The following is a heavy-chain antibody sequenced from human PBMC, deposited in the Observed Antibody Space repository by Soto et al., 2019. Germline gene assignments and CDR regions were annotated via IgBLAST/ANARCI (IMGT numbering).Heavy chain of an antibody. D-gene: IGHD4-17*01. CDR3: ARTTVTTGGIWYDAFDI. CDR2: IYYSGST. J-gene: IGHJ3*02. V-gene: IGHV4-39*01. Sequence: QLQLQESGPGLVKPSETLSLTCTVSGGSISSSSYYWGWIRQPPGKGLEWIGSIYYSGSTYYNPSLKSRVTISADTPKNQFSLKLSSVTAADTAVYYCARTTVTTGGIWYDAFDIWGQGTMVTVSS. CDR1: GGSISSSSYY.